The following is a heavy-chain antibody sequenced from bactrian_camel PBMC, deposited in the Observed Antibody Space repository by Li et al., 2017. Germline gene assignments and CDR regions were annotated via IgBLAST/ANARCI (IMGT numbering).Heavy chain of an antibody. J-gene: IGHJ4*01. Sequence: HVQLVESGGGSVQAGGSLRLSCSASGVFYTSYCLGWFRQRPGADREGVAAIFSGGPYTYYADWVKGRFTMSQDADKNTLYLQMNNLKPEDTGMYYCAAEGYDGSCRVGGQFDYWGQGTQVTVS. CDR1: GVFYTSYC. CDR2: IFSGGPYT. V-gene: IGHV3S1*01. D-gene: IGHD6*01. CDR3: AAEGYDGSCRVGGQFDY.